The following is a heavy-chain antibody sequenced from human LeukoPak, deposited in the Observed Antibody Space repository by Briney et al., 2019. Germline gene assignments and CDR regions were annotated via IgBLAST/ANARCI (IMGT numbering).Heavy chain of an antibody. CDR3: ATDGAYGLTH. CDR1: GVSFSTTW. D-gene: IGHD3-16*01. J-gene: IGHJ4*02. V-gene: IGHV3-74*01. Sequence: GGSLRLSCAASGVSFSTTWRHWVRQAPGKGLMWVSHVSSDGSRTYADSVKGRFTVSRDNNKDMVYLQMSSLRAEDTAAYYCATDGAYGLTHWGQGTLVTVSS. CDR2: VSSDGSRT.